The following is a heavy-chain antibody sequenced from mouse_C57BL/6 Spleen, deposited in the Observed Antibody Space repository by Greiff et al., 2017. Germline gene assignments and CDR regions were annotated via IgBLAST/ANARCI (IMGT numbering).Heavy chain of an antibody. V-gene: IGHV3-6*01. CDR3: ALWDVGFAY. Sequence: DVKLQESGPGLVKPSQSLSLTCSVTGYSITSGYYWNWIRQFPGNKLEWMGYISYDGSNNYNPSLKNRISITRDTSKNQFFLKLNSVTTEDTATYYCALWDVGFAYWGQGTLVTVSA. CDR1: GYSITSGYY. CDR2: ISYDGSN. J-gene: IGHJ3*01. D-gene: IGHD4-1*01.